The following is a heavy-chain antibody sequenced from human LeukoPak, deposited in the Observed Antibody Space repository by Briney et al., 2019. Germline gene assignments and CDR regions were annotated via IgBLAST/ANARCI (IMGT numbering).Heavy chain of an antibody. V-gene: IGHV1-18*01. Sequence: ASVKVSCKASGYTFTSYGISWVRQAPGQGLEWMGWISAYNGNTNYAQKLQGRVTMTTDTSTSTVYMELRGLRSDDTAVYYCARVVPVAAAGRYNWFDPWGQGTLVTVSS. CDR2: ISAYNGNT. CDR3: ARVVPVAAAGRYNWFDP. J-gene: IGHJ5*02. CDR1: GYTFTSYG. D-gene: IGHD6-13*01.